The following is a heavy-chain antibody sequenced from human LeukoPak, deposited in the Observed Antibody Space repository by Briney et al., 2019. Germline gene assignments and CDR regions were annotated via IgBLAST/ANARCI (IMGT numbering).Heavy chain of an antibody. Sequence: GGSLRLSCAASGFTFNNYAMNWDRQAPGKGLEWLSTITGSGGDTYSADSVKGRLTISRDNSKNTLYLQLNSLRADDTAVYYCARQESMAFANWGQGTLVTVSS. D-gene: IGHD5-24*01. CDR3: ARQESMAFAN. CDR2: ITGSGGDT. CDR1: GFTFNNYA. V-gene: IGHV3-23*01. J-gene: IGHJ4*02.